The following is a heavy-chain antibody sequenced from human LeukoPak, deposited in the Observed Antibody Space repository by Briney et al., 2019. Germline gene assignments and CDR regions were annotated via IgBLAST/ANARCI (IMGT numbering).Heavy chain of an antibody. J-gene: IGHJ4*02. CDR1: GYTFTDYY. Sequence: ASVKVSCKASGYTFTDYYMHWVRQAPGQGAEWMGWINSNSGATNYAQKFQGRVTMTRDTSISTVYMELSSLRSDDTAVYYCARRRDRGASTPFDYWGQGTLVTVSS. V-gene: IGHV1-2*02. CDR3: ARRRDRGASTPFDY. D-gene: IGHD1-26*01. CDR2: INSNSGAT.